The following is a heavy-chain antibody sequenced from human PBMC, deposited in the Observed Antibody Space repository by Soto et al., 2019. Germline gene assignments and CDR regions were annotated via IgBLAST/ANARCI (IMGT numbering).Heavy chain of an antibody. CDR1: EFTFSRFA. J-gene: IGHJ4*02. CDR3: AKDLDCSTTTCSKSFDY. V-gene: IGHV3-23*01. Sequence: EVQLLESGGGLVQPGGSLRLSCAASEFTFSRFAMNWVRQAPGKGLEWVSIIAVGGSPTYYADSVKGRFIISRDDSKNTLYLHMNSLRAEDTALYYCAKDLDCSTTTCSKSFDYWGRGTLVTVSS. D-gene: IGHD2-2*01. CDR2: IAVGGSPT.